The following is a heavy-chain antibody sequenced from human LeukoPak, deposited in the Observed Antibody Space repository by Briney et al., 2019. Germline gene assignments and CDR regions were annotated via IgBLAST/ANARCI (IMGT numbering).Heavy chain of an antibody. V-gene: IGHV4-34*01. J-gene: IGHJ4*02. D-gene: IGHD1-26*01. Sequence: SETLSLTCAVYGGSFSGYHWSWIRQPPGKGLEWIGEINHSGSTNYNPSLKSRVTISVDTSKNQFSLKLSSVTAADTAVYYCARGTRELPFDYWGQGTLVTVSS. CDR1: GGSFSGYH. CDR2: INHSGST. CDR3: ARGTRELPFDY.